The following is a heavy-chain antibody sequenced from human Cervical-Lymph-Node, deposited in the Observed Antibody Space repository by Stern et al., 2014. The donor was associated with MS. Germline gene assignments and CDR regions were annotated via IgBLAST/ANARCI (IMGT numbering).Heavy chain of an antibody. CDR2: ITNVGSP. D-gene: IGHD1-1*01. J-gene: IGHJ4*02. V-gene: IGHV3-53*01. CDR3: ARDTSSPERSDW. Sequence: VQLVESGGGVIQPGGSLRLSCTASGFTVSRDYMTWVRQAPGKGLEWVSLITNVGSPFYTYPLNGRFTISRDDSKNTVYLHMTSLRAEDTAMYYCARDTSSPERSDWWGQGTLVTVSS. CDR1: GFTVSRDY.